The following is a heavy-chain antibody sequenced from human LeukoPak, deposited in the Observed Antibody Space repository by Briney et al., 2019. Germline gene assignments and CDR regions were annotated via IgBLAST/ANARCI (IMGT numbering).Heavy chain of an antibody. D-gene: IGHD3-3*01. Sequence: PGGSLRLSCAASGFTFSSYWMSWVRQAPGKGLEWVANIKQDGSEKYYVDSVKGRFTISRDNAKNSLYLQMNSLRAEDTAVYYCARPQRITIFGVDSYYFDYWGQGTLVTVSS. V-gene: IGHV3-7*01. J-gene: IGHJ4*02. CDR2: IKQDGSEK. CDR3: ARPQRITIFGVDSYYFDY. CDR1: GFTFSSYW.